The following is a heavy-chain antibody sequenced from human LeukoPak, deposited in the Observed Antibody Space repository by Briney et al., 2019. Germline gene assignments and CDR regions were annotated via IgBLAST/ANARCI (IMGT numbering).Heavy chain of an antibody. Sequence: GGSLRLSCAASGFTVRSNYMSWVRQAPGKGLEWVSVIYSGGSTYYADSVKGRFTISRDNSKNTLYLQMNSLRAEDTAVYYCARDQDYYYMDVWGKGTTVTVSS. CDR2: IYSGGST. V-gene: IGHV3-53*01. CDR1: GFTVRSNY. J-gene: IGHJ6*03. CDR3: ARDQDYYYMDV.